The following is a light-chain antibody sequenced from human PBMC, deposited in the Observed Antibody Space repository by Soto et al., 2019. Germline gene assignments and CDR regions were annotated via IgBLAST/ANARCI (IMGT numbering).Light chain of an antibody. V-gene: IGLV2-8*01. CDR3: SSYGGGDTFHVI. CDR2: DVS. Sequence: QSVLTQPASVSGSPGQSITISCAGTMRDVGAYNLVSWYQQHPGRAPQLIIYDVSKRPSGVPDRFSGSKSGNTASLTVSGLRADDEAVYYCSSYGGGDTFHVIFGGGTKLTVL. CDR1: MRDVGAYNL. J-gene: IGLJ2*01.